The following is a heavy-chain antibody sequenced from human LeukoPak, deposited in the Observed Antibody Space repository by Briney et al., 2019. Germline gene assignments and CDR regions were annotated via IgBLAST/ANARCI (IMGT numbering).Heavy chain of an antibody. D-gene: IGHD2-21*02. CDR3: ARIAYCGGDCRRTGGFDI. J-gene: IGHJ3*02. CDR1: GGSISSYY. V-gene: IGHV4-59*01. Sequence: SETLSLTCTVSGGSISSYYWSWIRQPPGKGLERIGYIYYSGSTNYNPSLKSRVTISVDTSKNQFSLKLSSVTAADTAVYHCARIAYCGGDCRRTGGFDIWGQGTMVTVSS. CDR2: IYYSGST.